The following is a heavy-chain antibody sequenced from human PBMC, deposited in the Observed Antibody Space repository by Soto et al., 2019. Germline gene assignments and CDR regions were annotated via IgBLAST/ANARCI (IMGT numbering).Heavy chain of an antibody. J-gene: IGHJ4*02. D-gene: IGHD3-9*01. CDR3: ARDRDELIRYFD. CDR1: GFTVNDNY. CDR2: VYSDGRT. Sequence: PGGSLRLSCAAPGFTVNDNYMSWVRQAPGKGLEWVSVVYSDGRTFYADSVKGRFTISRDNSKNTLYLQINSLRAEDTAVYYCARDRDELIRYFDWGPGTMVTVSS. V-gene: IGHV3-53*01.